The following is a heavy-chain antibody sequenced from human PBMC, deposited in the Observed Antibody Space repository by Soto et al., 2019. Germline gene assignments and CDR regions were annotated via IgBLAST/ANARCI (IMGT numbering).Heavy chain of an antibody. J-gene: IGHJ4*02. CDR2: ISYDGSNK. CDR3: AKDQSHILDTLGYFDY. D-gene: IGHD5-18*01. Sequence: GGSLRLSCAASGFTFSSYGMHWVRQAPGKGLEWVAVISYDGSNKYYADSVKGRFTISRDNSKNTLYLQMNSLRAEDTAVYYCAKDQSHILDTLGYFDYWGQGTLVTVSS. V-gene: IGHV3-30*18. CDR1: GFTFSSYG.